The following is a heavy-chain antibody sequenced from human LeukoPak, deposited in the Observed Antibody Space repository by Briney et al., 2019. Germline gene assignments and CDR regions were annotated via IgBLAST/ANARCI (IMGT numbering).Heavy chain of an antibody. CDR3: AKVRGYSSGWFDY. CDR1: GFTFSSYA. CDR2: ISGSGGST. D-gene: IGHD6-19*01. J-gene: IGHJ4*02. Sequence: GGSLRLSCAASGFTFSSYAMSWVRQAPGKGLEWVSAISGSGGSTYYADSVKGRFTISRDNSKNTLYLQMNSLRAEDTALYYCAKVRGYSSGWFDYWGQGTLVTVSS. V-gene: IGHV3-23*01.